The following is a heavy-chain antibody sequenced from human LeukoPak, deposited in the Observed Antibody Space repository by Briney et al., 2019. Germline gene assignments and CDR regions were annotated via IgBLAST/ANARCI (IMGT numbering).Heavy chain of an antibody. D-gene: IGHD3-10*01. Sequence: ASVKVSCKASGYTFTGYYMHWVRQAPGQGLEWMGWFNPNSGGTNYEQKFQGRVTMTRDTSISTAYMELSRLRSDDTAVYYCARVDLTYYYGSGSSIPAAFDIWGQGAMVTVSS. CDR2: FNPNSGGT. V-gene: IGHV1-2*02. J-gene: IGHJ3*02. CDR3: ARVDLTYYYGSGSSIPAAFDI. CDR1: GYTFTGYY.